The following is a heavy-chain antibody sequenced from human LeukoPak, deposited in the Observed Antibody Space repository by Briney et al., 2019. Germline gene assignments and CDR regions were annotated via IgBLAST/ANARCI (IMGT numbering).Heavy chain of an antibody. Sequence: PSETLSLTCTVSGGSISSYYWSWIRQPPGKGLEWIGYIYYSGSTNYNPSLKSRVTISVDTSKNQFSLKLSSVTAADTAVYYCARGLRAVAGRGDFDYWGQGTLVTVSS. J-gene: IGHJ4*02. V-gene: IGHV4-59*12. D-gene: IGHD6-19*01. CDR1: GGSISSYY. CDR3: ARGLRAVAGRGDFDY. CDR2: IYYSGST.